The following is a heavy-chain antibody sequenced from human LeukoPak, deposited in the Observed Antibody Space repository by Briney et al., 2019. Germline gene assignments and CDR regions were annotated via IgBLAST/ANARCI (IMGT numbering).Heavy chain of an antibody. J-gene: IGHJ4*02. D-gene: IGHD1-1*01. CDR1: GFTFSSYA. CDR3: AKESGNSGTWPQNYFDY. Sequence: GGSLRLSCTASGFTFSSYAMTWVRQAPGQGLEWVSSIGGNGHGTYYADSVRGRFSISRDNSGNTLFLQMNSLRAEDTALYYCAKESGNSGTWPQNYFDYWGQGSLVTVSS. CDR2: IGGNGHGT. V-gene: IGHV3-23*01.